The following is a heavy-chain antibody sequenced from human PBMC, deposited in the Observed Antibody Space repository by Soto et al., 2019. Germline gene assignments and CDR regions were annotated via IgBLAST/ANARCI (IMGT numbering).Heavy chain of an antibody. V-gene: IGHV1-69*13. CDR3: AREAVLMVYAIPYYYYGMDV. J-gene: IGHJ6*02. CDR1: GGTFSSYA. CDR2: IIPISGTA. D-gene: IGHD2-8*01. Sequence: ASVKVSCKASGGTFSSYAISWVRQAPGQGLEWMGGIIPISGTANFAQKFQGRVTITADESTSTAYMELSSLRSEDTAVYYCAREAVLMVYAIPYYYYGMDVWGQGTTVTVSS.